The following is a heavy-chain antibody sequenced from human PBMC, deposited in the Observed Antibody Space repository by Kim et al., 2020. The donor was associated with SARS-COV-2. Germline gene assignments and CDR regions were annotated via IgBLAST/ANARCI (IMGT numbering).Heavy chain of an antibody. Sequence: AKKFQGKVTMTEDKSTDTAYMELSSLRSEDTAVYYCASTTIVGGPNWFDPWGQGTLVTVSS. J-gene: IGHJ5*02. CDR3: ASTTIVGGPNWFDP. V-gene: IGHV1-24*01. D-gene: IGHD3-3*01.